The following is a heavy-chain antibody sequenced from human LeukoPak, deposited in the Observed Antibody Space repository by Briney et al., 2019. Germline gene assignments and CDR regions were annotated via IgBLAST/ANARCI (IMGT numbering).Heavy chain of an antibody. Sequence: GGXXXLSCAASGFTFSDYYMSWLRQAPGKGLVLFSYITSTLTPLYYSASVTGPFTISRDNAKNSLYLQMNSLRAEDTAVYYCAREWVSRFDPWGQGTLVTVSS. J-gene: IGHJ5*02. D-gene: IGHD3-3*02. V-gene: IGHV3-11*04. CDR3: AREWVSRFDP. CDR2: ITSTLTPL. CDR1: GFTFSDYY.